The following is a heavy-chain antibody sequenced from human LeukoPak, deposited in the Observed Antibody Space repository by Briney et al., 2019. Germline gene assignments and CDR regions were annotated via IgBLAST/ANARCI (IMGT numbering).Heavy chain of an antibody. J-gene: IGHJ6*04. D-gene: IGHD2-21*01. Sequence: ASVKVSCKTSGYTFSEDDINWVQHASGHGLQWMGWMNTNSGNRGYAQRFRDRVSITRNTSISTAYMELRNLGVEDSAVYYCVRAPDITTWYSYHSCYLDVCGTGTTVTVSS. CDR1: GYTFSEDD. CDR2: MNTNSGNR. CDR3: VRAPDITTWYSYHSCYLDV. V-gene: IGHV1-8*01.